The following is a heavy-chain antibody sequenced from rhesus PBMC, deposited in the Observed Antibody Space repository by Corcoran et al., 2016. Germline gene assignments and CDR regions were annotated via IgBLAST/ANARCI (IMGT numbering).Heavy chain of an antibody. J-gene: IGHJ4*01. CDR2: FYGSIGST. CDR3: ASPYNNFWSGYLY. CDR1: GSFFSSYW. D-gene: IGHD3-3*01. V-gene: IGHV4-147*01. Sequence: QVQLQESGPGLVKPSETLSLTCAVSGSFFSSYWWCWIRQPPGKGREWIGTFYGSIGSTPYNPSRKSRATISRDTSKNQFSLKLSSVTAADTAVYYCASPYNNFWSGYLYWGQGVLVTVSS.